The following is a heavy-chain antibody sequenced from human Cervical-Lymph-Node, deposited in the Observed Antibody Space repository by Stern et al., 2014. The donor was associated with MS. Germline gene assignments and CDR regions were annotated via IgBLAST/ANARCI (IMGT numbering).Heavy chain of an antibody. CDR3: ARGGRGVGLEY. CDR2: VSYDGTQR. J-gene: IGHJ4*02. V-gene: IGHV3-30-3*01. CDR1: RFTFSTYA. D-gene: IGHD3-10*01. Sequence: VQLVESGGGVVQPGRSLRLSCVVSRFTFSTYAMHWVRQAPGKGLEWVAFVSYDGTQRNSTDSVKARFTISRDNSKNTLYLHMNSLRDEDTAVYFCARGGRGVGLEYWGQGALVTVSS.